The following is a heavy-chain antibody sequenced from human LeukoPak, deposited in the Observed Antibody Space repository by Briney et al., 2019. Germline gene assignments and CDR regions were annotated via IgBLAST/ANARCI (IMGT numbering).Heavy chain of an antibody. CDR3: ARAGDYGSGTRGYYYYYMDV. V-gene: IGHV4-4*07. J-gene: IGHJ6*03. CDR2: IYTSGST. CDR1: GGSISSYY. D-gene: IGHD3-10*01. Sequence: PSETLSLTCTVSGGSISSYYWSWIRQPAGKGPEWIGRIYTSGSTNYNPSLKSRVTMSVDTSKNQFSLKLSSVTAADTAVYYCARAGDYGSGTRGYYYYYMDVWGKGTTVTISS.